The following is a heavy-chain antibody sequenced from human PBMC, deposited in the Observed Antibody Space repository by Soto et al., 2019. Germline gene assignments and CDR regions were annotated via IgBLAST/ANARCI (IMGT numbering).Heavy chain of an antibody. CDR3: ARVAQCHDYYYYSYMDV. J-gene: IGHJ6*03. V-gene: IGHV4-34*01. D-gene: IGHD6-19*01. Sequence: SETLSLTCAVYGGSFSGYYWSWIRQPPGKGLEWIGEINHSGSTNYNPSLKSRVTVSVDTSKNQFSLKLSSVTAADTAVYYCARVAQCHDYYYYSYMDVWGKGTTVTVS. CDR1: GGSFSGYY. CDR2: INHSGST.